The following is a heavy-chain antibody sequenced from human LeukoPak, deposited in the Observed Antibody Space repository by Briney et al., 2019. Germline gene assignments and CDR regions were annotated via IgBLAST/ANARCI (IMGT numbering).Heavy chain of an antibody. CDR1: GFTFSSYA. V-gene: IGHV3-30-3*01. J-gene: IGHJ3*02. D-gene: IGHD3-22*01. CDR3: ARERGGHVTMIVSRTFDI. Sequence: GGSLRLSCAASGFTFSSYAMHWVRQAPGKGLEWVAVISYDGSNKYYADSVKGRFTISRDNSKNTLYLQMNSLRAEDTAVYYCARERGGHVTMIVSRTFDIWGQGTMVTVSS. CDR2: ISYDGSNK.